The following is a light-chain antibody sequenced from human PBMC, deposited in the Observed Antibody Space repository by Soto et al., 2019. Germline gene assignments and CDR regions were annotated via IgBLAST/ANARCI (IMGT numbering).Light chain of an antibody. CDR1: GNAVSYQL. CDR3: CSFVGVTNDV. Sequence: QSVLTQPASVSGSPGQSITISCSGNAVSYQLVSWYQQQPRKAPKLILYNVTRRPSGVSNRFSGFKSGTTASLKITGLQAEDEADYYCCSFVGVTNDVFGNGTKLTVL. V-gene: IGLV2-23*02. J-gene: IGLJ1*01. CDR2: NVT.